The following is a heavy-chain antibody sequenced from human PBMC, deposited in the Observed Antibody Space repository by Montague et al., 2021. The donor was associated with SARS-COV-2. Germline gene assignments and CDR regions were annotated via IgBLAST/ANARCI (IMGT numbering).Heavy chain of an antibody. V-gene: IGHV4-30-4*08. Sequence: TLSLTCTVSGGSISSGGYYWSWIRQPPGKGLEWIGYIYYSGSTYYNPSLKSRVTISVDTSKNQFSLKVRSVTAADTAVYYCARLVGGRGARFDPWGQGTLVTVSS. D-gene: IGHD3-10*01. CDR2: IYYSGST. J-gene: IGHJ5*02. CDR1: GGSISSGGYY. CDR3: ARLVGGRGARFDP.